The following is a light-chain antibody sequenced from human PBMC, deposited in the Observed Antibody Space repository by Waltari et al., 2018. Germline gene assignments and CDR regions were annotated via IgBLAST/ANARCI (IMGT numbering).Light chain of an antibody. J-gene: IGKJ1*01. Sequence: EIVLTQSPGTLSLSPGESATLSCWASQCVGKYLDWYQQKPGQAPRLLIHHTSNRATGIPDRFSGSGSGTDFSLTISRLEPEDFAVYYCQHYVRLPATFGQGTKVEIK. CDR3: QHYVRLPAT. CDR1: QCVGKY. V-gene: IGKV3-20*01. CDR2: HTS.